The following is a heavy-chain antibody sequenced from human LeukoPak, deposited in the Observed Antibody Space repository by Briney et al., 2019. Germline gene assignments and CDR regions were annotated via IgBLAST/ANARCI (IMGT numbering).Heavy chain of an antibody. V-gene: IGHV3-21*04. CDR2: ISSSSSYI. D-gene: IGHD3-3*01. J-gene: IGHJ4*02. CDR3: AKDPGIFGVDLVDY. Sequence: GGSLRLSCAASGFTFSSYSMNWVRQAPGKGLEWVSSISSSSSYIYYADSVKGRFTISRDNAKNSLYLQMNSLRAEDTAVYYCAKDPGIFGVDLVDYWGQGTLVTVSS. CDR1: GFTFSSYS.